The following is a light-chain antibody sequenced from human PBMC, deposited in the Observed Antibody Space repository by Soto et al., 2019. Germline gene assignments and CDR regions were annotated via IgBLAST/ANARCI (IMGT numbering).Light chain of an antibody. Sequence: DIPLTQSPSFLSASVGDRVTIACRASQGISTFLAWYQQKPGKAPKLLIHVASTLQSGVPSRFSGTGSGTEFTLTISSLQPEDFATYFCQQLKSYPLTFGQGTRLEI. J-gene: IGKJ5*01. CDR3: QQLKSYPLT. CDR2: VAS. V-gene: IGKV1-9*01. CDR1: QGISTF.